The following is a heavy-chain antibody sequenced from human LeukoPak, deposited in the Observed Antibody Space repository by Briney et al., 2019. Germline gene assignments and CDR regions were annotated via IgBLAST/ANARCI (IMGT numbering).Heavy chain of an antibody. D-gene: IGHD6-19*01. Sequence: SETLSLTCTVSGGSISSYYWSWIRQPPGKGLEWIGEIYHSGSTNYNPSLKSRVTISVDKSKNQFSLKLSSVTAADTAVYYCAREGGSGSGLDAFDIWGQGTMVTVSS. CDR2: IYHSGST. CDR3: AREGGSGSGLDAFDI. CDR1: GGSISSYY. V-gene: IGHV4-59*12. J-gene: IGHJ3*02.